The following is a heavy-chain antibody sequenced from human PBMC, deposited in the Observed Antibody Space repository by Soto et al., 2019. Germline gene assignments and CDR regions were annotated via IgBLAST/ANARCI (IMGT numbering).Heavy chain of an antibody. V-gene: IGHV3-30*03. CDR2: ISYDGSNK. Sequence: GESLKISCPASGFTFSSYGMHWVRQAPGKGLEWVAVISYDGSNKYYADSVKGRFTISRDNSQNTVYLQMNSLRAEDTAVYYCAGGLLRYFSDHWGQGTLVTVSS. CDR3: AGGLLRYFSDH. CDR1: GFTFSSYG. J-gene: IGHJ4*02. D-gene: IGHD2-15*01.